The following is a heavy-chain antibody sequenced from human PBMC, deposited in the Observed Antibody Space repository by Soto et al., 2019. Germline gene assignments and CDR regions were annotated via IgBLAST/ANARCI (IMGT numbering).Heavy chain of an antibody. CDR3: ARGGTYDSSGYYALDGMDV. D-gene: IGHD3-22*01. V-gene: IGHV1-69*12. CDR2: IIPIFGTA. CDR1: GGTFSSYA. Sequence: QVQLVQSGAEVKKPGSSVKVSCKASGGTFSSYAISWVRQAPGQGLEWMGGIIPIFGTANYAQKFQGRVTITADESTSTAYMELSSLRSEDTAMYYCARGGTYDSSGYYALDGMDVWGQGTTVTVSS. J-gene: IGHJ6*02.